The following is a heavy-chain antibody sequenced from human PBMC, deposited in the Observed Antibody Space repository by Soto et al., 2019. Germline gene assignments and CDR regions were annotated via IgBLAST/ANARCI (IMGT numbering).Heavy chain of an antibody. CDR3: ARESRSSRYDSSGYSQFWFFDL. CDR2: IYQSGST. CDR1: GGSICSGGYS. J-gene: IGHJ2*01. Sequence: SETLSLTCAVSGGSICSGGYSWSWIRQPPGKGLEWIGYIYQSGSTYYNPSLKSRVTISVDWSKNQFALELSSVTAADTAVYYCARESRSSRYDSSGYSQFWFFDLWGRGTLVTVSS. V-gene: IGHV4-30-2*01. D-gene: IGHD3-22*01.